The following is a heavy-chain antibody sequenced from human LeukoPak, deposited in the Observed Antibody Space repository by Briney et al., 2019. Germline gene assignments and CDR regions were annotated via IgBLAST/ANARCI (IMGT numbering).Heavy chain of an antibody. V-gene: IGHV4-4*07. CDR2: IYTNGGI. J-gene: IGHJ5*02. CDR3: AKARSSPSWFDP. Sequence: PSETLSLTCTVSGGSIISSYWSWIRQPAGKGLEWIGRIYTNGGINYNPSLKSRVTISFDKSQNQLSLRLSSVTAADTGVYYCAKARSSPSWFDPWGQGTLVTVSS. CDR1: GGSIISSY.